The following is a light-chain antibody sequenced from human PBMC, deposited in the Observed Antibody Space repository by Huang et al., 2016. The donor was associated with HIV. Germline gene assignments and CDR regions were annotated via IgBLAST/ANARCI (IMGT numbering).Light chain of an antibody. Sequence: ERVMPQSPATLSVAPGERVTLTCRASHSVSSNLAWYQQKPGQAPRLLIHGASTRATGMPARFSGSGSGTEFTLAISSLQSEDSGVYFCQQYDNWPLTFGQGTRLEIK. CDR3: QQYDNWPLT. CDR2: GAS. CDR1: HSVSSN. J-gene: IGKJ5*01. V-gene: IGKV3-15*01.